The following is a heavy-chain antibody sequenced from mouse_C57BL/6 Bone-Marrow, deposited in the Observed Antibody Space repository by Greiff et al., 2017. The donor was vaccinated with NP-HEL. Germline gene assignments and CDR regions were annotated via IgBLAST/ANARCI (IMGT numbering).Heavy chain of an antibody. Sequence: QVQLQQPGAELVRPGTSVKLSCKASGYTFTSYWMHWVKQRPGQGLEWIGVIDPSDSYTNYNQKFKGKATLTVDTSSSTAYMQLSSLTSEDSAVYYFARRWEGYWGQGTTLTVSS. D-gene: IGHD1-1*02. CDR3: ARRWEGY. V-gene: IGHV1-59*01. J-gene: IGHJ2*01. CDR1: GYTFTSYW. CDR2: IDPSDSYT.